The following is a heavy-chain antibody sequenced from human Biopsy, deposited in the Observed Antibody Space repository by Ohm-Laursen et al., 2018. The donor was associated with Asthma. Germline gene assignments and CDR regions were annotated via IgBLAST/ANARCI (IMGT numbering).Heavy chain of an antibody. CDR3: ARCQVGYSSGWSLLLKKIYYSGMDV. CDR1: GGTFSNFA. J-gene: IGHJ6*02. CDR2: IRTVFGKT. Sequence: AASVKVSCKAPGGTFSNFAISWVRQAPGQGLEWLGGIRTVFGKTNYAQKFQGRVTITADESTSTAYMEVTSLRSEDTAIYYCARCQVGYSSGWSLLLKKIYYSGMDVWGQGTAVTVSS. V-gene: IGHV1-69*13. D-gene: IGHD6-19*01.